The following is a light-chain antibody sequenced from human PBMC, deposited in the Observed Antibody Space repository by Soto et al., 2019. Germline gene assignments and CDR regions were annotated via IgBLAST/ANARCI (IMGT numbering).Light chain of an antibody. CDR2: GAS. J-gene: IGKJ1*01. V-gene: IGKV3-20*01. CDR1: QSVDSSF. Sequence: EIVLTQSPGSLSLSPGERATLSCRASQSVDSSFFAWYQQKPGQAPRLLIYGASNRATGIPDRFSGSGSGTDFTLTISRLEPEDFAVYYCQQYVSSVTFGQGPKVEIK. CDR3: QQYVSSVT.